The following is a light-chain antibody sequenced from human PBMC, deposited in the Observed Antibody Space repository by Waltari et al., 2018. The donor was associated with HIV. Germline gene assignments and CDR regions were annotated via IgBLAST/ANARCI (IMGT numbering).Light chain of an antibody. Sequence: EIVMTQSPATLSVSPGERATLSCRASQSVSSNLAWYQQKPGQAPRLLIYGASTRATGIPARFSGSGSGTEFTLTISSLQSEDFAVYYCQQYNNWPPLMYTFGRGPSWRSN. V-gene: IGKV3-15*01. CDR2: GAS. J-gene: IGKJ2*01. CDR1: QSVSSN. CDR3: QQYNNWPPLMYT.